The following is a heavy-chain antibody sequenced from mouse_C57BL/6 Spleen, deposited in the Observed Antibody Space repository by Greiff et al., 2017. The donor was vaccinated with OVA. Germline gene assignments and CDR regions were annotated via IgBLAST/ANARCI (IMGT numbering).Heavy chain of an antibody. D-gene: IGHD1-1*01. Sequence: EVQVVESGGGLVQPGGSLKLSCAASGFTFSDYYMYWVRQTPEKRLEWVAYISNGGGSTYYPDTVKGRFTISRDNAKNTLYLQMSRLKSEDTAMYYCARWYGSSPYWYFDVWGTGTTVTVSS. J-gene: IGHJ1*03. CDR1: GFTFSDYY. V-gene: IGHV5-12*01. CDR2: ISNGGGST. CDR3: ARWYGSSPYWYFDV.